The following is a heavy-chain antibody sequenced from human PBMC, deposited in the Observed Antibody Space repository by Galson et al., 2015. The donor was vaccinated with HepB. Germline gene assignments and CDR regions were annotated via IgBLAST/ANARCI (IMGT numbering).Heavy chain of an antibody. Sequence: SATLSLTCAVSGCSISNNNWWSWVRQPPGKGLEWVGENYHSGSTTYNTSLRRRVTISIDKSKYQFSLKLSSVTSADTAVYYCARSVSRSARERLAAAGSHFDYWVQGTLVTVSS. J-gene: IGHJ4*02. CDR3: ARSVSRSARERLAAAGSHFDY. CDR2: NYHSGST. V-gene: IGHV4-4*02. CDR1: GCSISNNNW. D-gene: IGHD6-13*01.